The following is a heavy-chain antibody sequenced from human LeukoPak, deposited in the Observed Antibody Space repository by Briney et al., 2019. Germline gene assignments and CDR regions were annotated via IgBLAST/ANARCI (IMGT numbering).Heavy chain of an antibody. J-gene: IGHJ4*02. CDR1: GFTFSSYA. CDR3: AKAYDNSGHILRYPDC. CDR2: ISGSGGST. D-gene: IGHD3-22*01. V-gene: IGHV3-23*01. Sequence: PGGSLRLSCAASGFTFSSYAMSWVRQAPGKGLEWVSGISGSGGSTWYADSVKGHFTISRDNSKNTLYLQMNSLRAEDTAVYFCAKAYDNSGHILRYPDCWGLGTLVTVSS.